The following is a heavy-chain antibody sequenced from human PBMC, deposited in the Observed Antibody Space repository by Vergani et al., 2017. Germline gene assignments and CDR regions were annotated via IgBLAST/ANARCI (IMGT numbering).Heavy chain of an antibody. CDR2: IYHSGST. Sequence: QVQLQESGPGLVKPSQTLSLTCTVSGGSIRSGDYYWSWIRQPPGKGLEWIGSIYHSGSTYYNPSLKSRVNLSVDTSKNECALKLISVTAADTAVYYCARLHYDMLTGYYIGFDYWGQGTLVTVSS. CDR1: GGSIRSGDYY. D-gene: IGHD3-9*01. CDR3: ARLHYDMLTGYYIGFDY. V-gene: IGHV4-30-4*08. J-gene: IGHJ4*02.